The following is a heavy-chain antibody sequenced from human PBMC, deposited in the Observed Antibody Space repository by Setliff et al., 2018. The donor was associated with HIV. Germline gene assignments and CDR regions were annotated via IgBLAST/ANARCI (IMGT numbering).Heavy chain of an antibody. Sequence: SETLSLTCAVYGESFSSYYWGWIRQPPGKGLEWIGSIYYSGSTYYNPSLKSRVTISVDTSKNQFSLKLSSVTAADTAVYYCARGIAPRSWFDYWGQGTLVTVSS. CDR1: GESFSSYY. J-gene: IGHJ4*02. D-gene: IGHD6-13*01. CDR2: IYYSGST. V-gene: IGHV4-39*07. CDR3: ARGIAPRSWFDY.